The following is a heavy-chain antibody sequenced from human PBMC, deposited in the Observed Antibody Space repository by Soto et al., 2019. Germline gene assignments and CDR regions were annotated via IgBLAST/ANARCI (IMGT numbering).Heavy chain of an antibody. CDR2: ISAYNGNT. CDR1: GYTFTSYG. V-gene: IGHV1-18*01. D-gene: IGHD2-2*01. J-gene: IGHJ5*02. Sequence: QVQLVQSGAEVKKPGASVKVSCKASGYTFTSYGISWVRQAPGQGLEWMGWISAYNGNTNYAQKLQGRVTMTTDTYTSTAYMELRSLRSDDTAVYYCAREATDIVVVPAATWSDPWGQGTLVTVSS. CDR3: AREATDIVVVPAATWSDP.